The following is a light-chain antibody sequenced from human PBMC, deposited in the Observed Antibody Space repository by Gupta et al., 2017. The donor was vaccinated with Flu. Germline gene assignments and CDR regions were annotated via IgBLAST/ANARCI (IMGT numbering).Light chain of an antibody. CDR1: SGSVSSSHY. V-gene: IGLV8-61*01. Sequence: QTVVTQEPSLSVSPGGTITLTCGLSSGSVSSSHYTSWYQQTPGQPPRMLIYSVKYRPAGVSHRFSGSIIGNTAALTITGAQEEDACFYYCALYLSLGVSLFGGGTTLTVL. CDR2: SVK. J-gene: IGLJ2*01. CDR3: ALYLSLGVSL.